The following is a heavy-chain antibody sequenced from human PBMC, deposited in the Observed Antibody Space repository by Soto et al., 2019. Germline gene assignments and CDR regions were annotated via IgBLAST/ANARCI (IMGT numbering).Heavy chain of an antibody. CDR3: ATFVVPASRNTDFDF. Sequence: PSETLSLTCTVSGGSISTSNYYWGWVRQPPGKGLDWIGNIYYSGTTYYNPSLKSRVTISVDTSKNQFSLKLNSVTAADTAVYYCATFVVPASRNTDFDFWGQGNLVTVSS. CDR2: IYYSGTT. D-gene: IGHD2-21*02. CDR1: GGSISTSNYY. J-gene: IGHJ4*02. V-gene: IGHV4-39*01.